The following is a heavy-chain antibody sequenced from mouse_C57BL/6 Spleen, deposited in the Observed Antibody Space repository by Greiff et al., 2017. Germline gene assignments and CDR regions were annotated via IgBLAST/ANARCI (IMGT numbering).Heavy chain of an antibody. CDR2: IDPSDSYT. CDR1: GYTFTSYW. Sequence: QVQLQQPGAELVMPGASVKLSCKASGYTFTSYWMHWVKQRPGQGLEWIGEIDPSDSYTNYNQKFKGKSTLTVDKSSRTAYMQLSSLTSEDSAVYYCARSNGNFAWFAYWGQGTLVTVSA. J-gene: IGHJ3*01. V-gene: IGHV1-69*01. CDR3: ARSNGNFAWFAY. D-gene: IGHD2-1*01.